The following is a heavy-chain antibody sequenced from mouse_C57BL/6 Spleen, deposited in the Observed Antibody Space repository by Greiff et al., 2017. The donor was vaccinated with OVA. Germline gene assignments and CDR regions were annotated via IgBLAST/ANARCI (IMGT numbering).Heavy chain of an antibody. CDR3: ARSVYYDCSIDY. V-gene: IGHV1-61*01. D-gene: IGHD2-4*01. Sequence: QVQLQQPGAELVRPGSSVKLSCKASGYTFTSYWMDWVKQRPGQGLEWIGNIYPSDSETHYNQKFKDKATLTVDKSSSTAYMQLSSLTSEDSAVYYCARSVYYDCSIDYWGQGTSVTVSS. CDR1: GYTFTSYW. CDR2: IYPSDSET. J-gene: IGHJ4*01.